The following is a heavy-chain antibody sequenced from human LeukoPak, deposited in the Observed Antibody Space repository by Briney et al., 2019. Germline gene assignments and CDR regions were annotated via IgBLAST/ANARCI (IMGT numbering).Heavy chain of an antibody. V-gene: IGHV3-21*01. D-gene: IGHD1-26*01. CDR2: ISSSSSTYI. J-gene: IGHJ4*02. CDR1: GFTFSSYS. Sequence: GGSLRLSCAASGFTFSSYSMNWVRQAPGKGLEWVSSISSSSSTYIHYADALKGRFTISRDKAKNSLFLQMNSRRAEDTAVYYCARKGATTSASHFDYWGQGTLVTVSS. CDR3: ARKGATTSASHFDY.